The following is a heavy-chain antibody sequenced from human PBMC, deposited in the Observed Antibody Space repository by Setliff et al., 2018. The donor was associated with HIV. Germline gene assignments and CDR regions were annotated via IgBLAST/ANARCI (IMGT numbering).Heavy chain of an antibody. CDR2: IDSSTTYI. CDR1: GITVSTYS. CDR3: ARLSIATRPSFYAMDV. V-gene: IGHV3-21*01. J-gene: IGHJ6*02. Sequence: GGSLRLSCVASGITVSTYSMNWVRQAPGKGLEWVSSIDSSTTYIHYADSVKGRFTISRDNAKNSLFLRMNSLGAEDTAVYYCARLSIATRPSFYAMDVWGHGTTVTVSS. D-gene: IGHD6-6*01.